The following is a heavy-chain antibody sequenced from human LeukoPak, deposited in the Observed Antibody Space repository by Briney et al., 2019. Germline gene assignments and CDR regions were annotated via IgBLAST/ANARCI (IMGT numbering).Heavy chain of an antibody. D-gene: IGHD1-1*01. CDR2: IKQDGSEK. J-gene: IGHJ6*03. CDR1: GFTFSSYW. Sequence: GGSLRLSCAASGFTFSSYWMSWLRQAPGKGLEGVANIKQDGSEKYYVESVKGRFTISGDNAKNSLYLQMNSLRAEDTAVYYCARGQLELLSDYYYYMDVWGKGTTVTVSS. CDR3: ARGQLELLSDYYYYMDV. V-gene: IGHV3-7*01.